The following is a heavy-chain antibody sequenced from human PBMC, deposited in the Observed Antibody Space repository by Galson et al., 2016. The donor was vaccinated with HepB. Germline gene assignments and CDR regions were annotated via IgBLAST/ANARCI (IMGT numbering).Heavy chain of an antibody. CDR3: IRSLGATDY. CDR1: GFTFSSYA. J-gene: IGHJ4*02. CDR2: ISGSGGST. D-gene: IGHD1-14*01. Sequence: SLRLSCAASGFTFSSYAMNWVRQAPGKGLEWVSGISGSGGSTYYADSAKGRFTISRDNSKNTLYLQMNSLRAEDTAVYYGIRSLGATDYWGQGTLVTVSS. V-gene: IGHV3-23*01.